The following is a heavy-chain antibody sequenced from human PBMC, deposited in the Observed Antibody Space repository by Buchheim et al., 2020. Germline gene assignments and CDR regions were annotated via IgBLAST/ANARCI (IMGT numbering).Heavy chain of an antibody. CDR2: INHSGST. J-gene: IGHJ6*02. D-gene: IGHD3-3*01. CDR1: GESFSGYY. CDR3: ARLADFWSGWVYGMDV. Sequence: QVQLQQWGAGLLKPSETLSLTCAVYGESFSGYYWSWIRQPPGKGLEWIGEINHSGSTNYNPYLKSRVTISVDTSKNKFSLRLSSVTAADTAVYYCARLADFWSGWVYGMDVWGQGTT. V-gene: IGHV4-34*01.